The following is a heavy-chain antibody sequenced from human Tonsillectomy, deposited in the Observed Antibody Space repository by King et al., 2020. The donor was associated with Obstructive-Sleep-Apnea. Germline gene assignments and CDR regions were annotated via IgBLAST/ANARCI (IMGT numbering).Heavy chain of an antibody. Sequence: VQLVESGGGLVQPGGSLRLSCSASGFTFSSYAMHWVRQAPGKGLEYVSALSSNGGSTYYEDSVKGRFNISRDNSKNTLYLQMSSLRAEDKAVYYCVKTRAKYSSSPQGDYWGQGTLVTVSS. CDR1: GFTFSSYA. CDR3: VKTRAKYSSSPQGDY. D-gene: IGHD6-6*01. V-gene: IGHV3-64D*06. CDR2: LSSNGGST. J-gene: IGHJ4*02.